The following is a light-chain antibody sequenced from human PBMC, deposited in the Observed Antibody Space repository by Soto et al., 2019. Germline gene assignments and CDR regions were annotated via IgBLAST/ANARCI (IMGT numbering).Light chain of an antibody. J-gene: IGKJ4*01. CDR1: QSVSIY. CDR2: DAS. CDR3: QHRYSWPLT. V-gene: IGKV3-11*01. Sequence: EIVLTQSPATLSLSPGERATLSCRASQSVSIYLAWYQHRPGQAPRLLIYDASNRATDIPARFSGSGSGTDFTLTISSLEPEDFAVYYCQHRYSWPLTFGGGTRVEIK.